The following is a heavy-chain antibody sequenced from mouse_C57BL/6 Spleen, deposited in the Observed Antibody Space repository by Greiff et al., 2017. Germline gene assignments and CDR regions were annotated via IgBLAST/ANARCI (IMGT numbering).Heavy chain of an antibody. D-gene: IGHD2-12*01. J-gene: IGHJ4*01. V-gene: IGHV1-15*01. CDR3: TRRGPNDDAMDY. CDR1: GYTFTDYE. CDR2: IDPETGGT. Sequence: QVQLKQSGAELVRPGASVTLSCKASGYTFTDYEMHWVKQTPVHGLEWIGAIDPETGGTAYNQKFKGKAILTADKSSSTAYMELRSLTSEDSAVYYCTRRGPNDDAMDYWGQGTSVTVSS.